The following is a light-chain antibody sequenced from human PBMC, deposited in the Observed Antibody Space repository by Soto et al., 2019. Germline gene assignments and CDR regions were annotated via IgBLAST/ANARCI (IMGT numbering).Light chain of an antibody. CDR3: QSYESSLSGFVV. Sequence: QSVLTQPPSVSGAPGQRVTISCTGSSSNIGAGYDVHWYQQLPGTAPKLLIYGNSNRPSGVPDRFSGSKSGTAASLAITGLKAEDDADYYCQSYESSLSGFVVFGGGTKLTVL. J-gene: IGLJ2*01. CDR2: GNS. V-gene: IGLV1-40*01. CDR1: SSNIGAGYD.